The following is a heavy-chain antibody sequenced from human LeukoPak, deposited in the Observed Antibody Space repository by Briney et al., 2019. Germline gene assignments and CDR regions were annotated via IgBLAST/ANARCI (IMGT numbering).Heavy chain of an antibody. V-gene: IGHV3-7*01. Sequence: GGSLRLSCVASGFTFSNYWMSWVRQAPGKGLEWVANIKRDGRDKNSVDSVKGRFTISRDNSKNTLYLQMNSLRAEDTAVYYCARNGPYTYYDFWSGYYPIYGMDVWGQGTTVTVSS. CDR3: ARNGPYTYYDFWSGYYPIYGMDV. CDR2: IKRDGRDK. CDR1: GFTFSNYW. D-gene: IGHD3-3*01. J-gene: IGHJ6*02.